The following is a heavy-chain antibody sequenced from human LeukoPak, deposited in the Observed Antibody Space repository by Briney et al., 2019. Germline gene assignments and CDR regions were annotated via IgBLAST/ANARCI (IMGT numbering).Heavy chain of an antibody. CDR1: GGSFSGYY. CDR2: INHSGST. CDR3: ARGVLRFLEWLTHRECCFDY. V-gene: IGHV4-34*01. J-gene: IGHJ4*02. D-gene: IGHD3-3*01. Sequence: KPSETLSLTCAVYGGSFSGYYWSWIRQPPGKGLEWIGEINHSGSTNYNPSLKSRVTISVDTSKNQFSLKLSSVTAADTAVYYCARGVLRFLEWLTHRECCFDYWGQGTLVTVSS.